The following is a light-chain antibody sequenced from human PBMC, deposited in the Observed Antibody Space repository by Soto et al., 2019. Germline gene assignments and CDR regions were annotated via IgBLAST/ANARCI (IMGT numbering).Light chain of an antibody. J-gene: IGKJ1*01. V-gene: IGKV2-28*01. CDR2: MGS. CDR3: QQYNNWPLWT. Sequence: DLVMTESALCVAVTARGPTSISCRSSQSLLHSNGYTYLDWYLQKPGQSPQLLIYMGSNRASGVPDRFSGSGSGTEFTLTISSLQSEDLAVYYCQQYNNWPLWTFGQGTKVDIK. CDR1: QSLLHSNGYTY.